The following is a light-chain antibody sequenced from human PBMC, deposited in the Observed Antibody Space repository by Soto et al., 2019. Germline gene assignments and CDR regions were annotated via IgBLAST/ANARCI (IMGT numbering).Light chain of an antibody. Sequence: DVQMTQSPSSLSASVGGSALITCQANESIANSLNWFQQKRGKAPRLLISDASYLEKGVPSRCSGTRSRTDFVLAIRSLQAEDVATYYCQQYGYQPFTFGGGTKV. V-gene: IGKV1-33*01. CDR3: QQYGYQPFT. CDR1: ESIANS. CDR2: DAS. J-gene: IGKJ4*01.